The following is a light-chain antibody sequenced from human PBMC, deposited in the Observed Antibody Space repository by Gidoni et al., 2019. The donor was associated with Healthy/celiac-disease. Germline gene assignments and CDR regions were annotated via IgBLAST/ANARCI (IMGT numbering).Light chain of an antibody. J-gene: IGKJ2*01. CDR3: QQYNNWPPPMYT. V-gene: IGKV3-15*01. CDR1: QSVSSN. Sequence: EIVMTQSPATLSVSPGERATLPCRASQSVSSNLAWYQQKPGQAPRLLIYGASTRATGIPARFSGSGSGTEFTLTISSLQSEDFAVYYCQQYNNWPPPMYTFGQGTKLEIK. CDR2: GAS.